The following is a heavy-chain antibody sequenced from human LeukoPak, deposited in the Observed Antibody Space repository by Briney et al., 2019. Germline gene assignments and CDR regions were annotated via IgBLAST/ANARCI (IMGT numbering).Heavy chain of an antibody. D-gene: IGHD6-19*01. J-gene: IGHJ4*02. V-gene: IGHV4-39*07. CDR3: CGSGWFAGPFGY. CDR2: MHYSGST. Sequence: PSETLSLTCSVSGGSITKNGYYWGWIRQSPETGLEWIASMHYSGSTYYNPSLNSRVTISVDTSKNQFSLKLTSVTAADTAVYYCCGSGWFAGPFGYWGQGALVTVSS. CDR1: GGSITKNGYY.